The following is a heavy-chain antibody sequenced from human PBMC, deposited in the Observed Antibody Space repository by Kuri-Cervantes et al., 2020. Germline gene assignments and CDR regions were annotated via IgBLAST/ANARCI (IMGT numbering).Heavy chain of an antibody. CDR1: GFTFSNYA. CDR2: ISGDGDST. V-gene: IGHV3-23*01. Sequence: GESLKISCAASGFTFSNYAMNWVRQAPGKGLEWVAIISGDGDSTYYADSVKGRFTISRDNSKNTLYLQMNSLRAEDTAVYYCAKSLTLSFWGSYYAATSGPDWWYWGQGTLVTVSS. D-gene: IGHD1-26*01. J-gene: IGHJ4*02. CDR3: AKSLTLSFWGSYYAATSGPDWWY.